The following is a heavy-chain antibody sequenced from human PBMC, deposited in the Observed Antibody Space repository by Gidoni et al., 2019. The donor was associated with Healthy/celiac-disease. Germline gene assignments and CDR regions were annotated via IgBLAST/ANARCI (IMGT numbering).Heavy chain of an antibody. CDR2: ISYDGSNK. V-gene: IGHV3-30-3*01. CDR3: ARGPNKDIVVVVAATVGAFDI. J-gene: IGHJ3*02. Sequence: QVQLVESGGGVVQPGRSLRLSCAASGFTFSRYAMHWVRQAPGKGLEWVAVISYDGSNKYYADSVKGRFTISRDNSKNTLYLQMNSLRAEDTAVYYCARGPNKDIVVVVAATVGAFDIWGQGTMVTVSS. CDR1: GFTFSRYA. D-gene: IGHD2-15*01.